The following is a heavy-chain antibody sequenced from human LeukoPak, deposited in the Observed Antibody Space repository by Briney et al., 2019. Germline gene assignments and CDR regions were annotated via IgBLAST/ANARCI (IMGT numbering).Heavy chain of an antibody. V-gene: IGHV3-48*03. J-gene: IGHJ4*02. CDR1: GFTFSSYE. Sequence: GGSLRLSCAASGFTFSSYELNWVRQTPGKGLEWVSYTNPSGNTIYYADSVKGRFTISRDNAKNSLYLQMNSLRAEDTAVYYCASRVVVTAGFDYWGQGTLVTVSS. CDR3: ASRVVVTAGFDY. D-gene: IGHD2-21*02. CDR2: TNPSGNTI.